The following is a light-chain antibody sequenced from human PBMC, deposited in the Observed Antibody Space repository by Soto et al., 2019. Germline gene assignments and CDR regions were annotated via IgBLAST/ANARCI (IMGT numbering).Light chain of an antibody. CDR1: QSISSF. Sequence: DIQMTQSPSSLSASVGDRVTITCRASQSISSFLNWYQQKLGEVPKLLIYAASSLQSGVPSRFSGSGSGTDFTLTISSLQPEDFATYYCQQSYSTPITFGPGTKVDIK. CDR3: QQSYSTPIT. J-gene: IGKJ3*01. V-gene: IGKV1-39*01. CDR2: AAS.